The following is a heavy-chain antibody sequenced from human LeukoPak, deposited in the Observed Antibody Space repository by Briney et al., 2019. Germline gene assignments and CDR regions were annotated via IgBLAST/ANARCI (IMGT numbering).Heavy chain of an antibody. D-gene: IGHD2-21*02. CDR2: SSSSGSTI. CDR3: AKDFVVVPGNVNYFDY. CDR1: GFTFSSYE. V-gene: IGHV3-48*03. Sequence: QAGGSLRLSCAASGFTFSSYEMNWVRQAPGKGLEWVSYSSSSGSTIYYADSVKGRFTVSRDNSKNTLYVQMKSLRAEDTAVYYCAKDFVVVPGNVNYFDYWGQGTLVTVSS. J-gene: IGHJ4*02.